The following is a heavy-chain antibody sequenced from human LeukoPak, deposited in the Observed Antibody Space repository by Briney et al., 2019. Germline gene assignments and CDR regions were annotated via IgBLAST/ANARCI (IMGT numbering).Heavy chain of an antibody. J-gene: IGHJ4*02. CDR3: ARVDQYNCGWWDY. V-gene: IGHV3-7*01. Sequence: GGSLGLSCAASGFTFSSYWMSWVRQAPGKGLEWVANIKQDGSVIHYVDSVKGRFTISRDSAKNSLYLQMNSLRPEDTAVYYCARVDQYNCGWWDYWGQGTLVTVSS. D-gene: IGHD6-19*01. CDR2: IKQDGSVI. CDR1: GFTFSSYW.